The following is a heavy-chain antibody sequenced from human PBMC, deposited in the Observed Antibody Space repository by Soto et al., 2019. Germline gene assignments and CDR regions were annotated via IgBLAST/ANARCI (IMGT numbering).Heavy chain of an antibody. CDR2: IYYSGST. CDR3: ARHRSLEP. Sequence: PSETLSLTCTVSGGSISSYYWSWIRQPPGKGLEWIGYIYYSGSTNYNPSLKSRVTISVDTSKNQFSLKLSSVTAADTAVYCCARHRSLEPWGQGTLVTVSS. V-gene: IGHV4-59*08. CDR1: GGSISSYY. J-gene: IGHJ4*02.